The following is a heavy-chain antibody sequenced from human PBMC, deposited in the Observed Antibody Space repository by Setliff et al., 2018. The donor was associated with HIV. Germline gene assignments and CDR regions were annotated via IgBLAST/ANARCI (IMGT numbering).Heavy chain of an antibody. CDR2: IIPIFGTA. V-gene: IGHV1-69*05. Sequence: SVKVSCKASGGTFSSYAISWVRQAPGQGLEWMGGIIPIFGTANYAQKFQGRVTITTDESTSTAYMELSSLRSEDTAVDYCARGPYSSGPWFWFDPWGQGTLVTVSS. D-gene: IGHD6-19*01. J-gene: IGHJ5*02. CDR1: GGTFSSYA. CDR3: ARGPYSSGPWFWFDP.